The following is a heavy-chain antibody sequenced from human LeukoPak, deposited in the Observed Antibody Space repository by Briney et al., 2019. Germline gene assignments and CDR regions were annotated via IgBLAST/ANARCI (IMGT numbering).Heavy chain of an antibody. D-gene: IGHD3-3*01. CDR3: ARGGKYYDFWSGSVLDV. CDR1: GGTFSRYA. CDR2: IIPIFGTA. V-gene: IGHV1-69*05. Sequence: ASVKVSCKASGGTFSRYAISWVRQAPGQGLEWMGGIIPIFGTANYAQKFQGRVTITTDESTSTAYMELSSLRSEDTAVYYCARGGKYYDFWSGSVLDVWGKGTTVTVSS. J-gene: IGHJ6*04.